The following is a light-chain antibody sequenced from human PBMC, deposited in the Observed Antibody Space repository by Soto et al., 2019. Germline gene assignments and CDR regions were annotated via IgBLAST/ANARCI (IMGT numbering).Light chain of an antibody. CDR2: AAS. Sequence: AIQMTQSPSSLSASVGDRVTITCRASQGIRNDLGWYQQKQGKAPKLLIYAASSLQSGVPSRFRSSGSGTDFTLTLSSLQPEDFATYHCLQDYNYPWTFGQATKVDI. V-gene: IGKV1-6*01. CDR1: QGIRND. J-gene: IGKJ1*01. CDR3: LQDYNYPWT.